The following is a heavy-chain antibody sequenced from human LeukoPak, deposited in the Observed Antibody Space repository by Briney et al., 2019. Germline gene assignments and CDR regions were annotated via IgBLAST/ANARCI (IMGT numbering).Heavy chain of an antibody. CDR3: AKDFRIGYSAHFDY. Sequence: GGSLRLSCAGSGFTATTNYMSWVRQAPGKGLEWVSVIYSSGSTSYADSVKGRFTISRDSSKNTVYLQMDSLRGEDTAVYYCAKDFRIGYSAHFDYWGQGALVTVSS. J-gene: IGHJ4*02. D-gene: IGHD2-21*01. V-gene: IGHV3-53*01. CDR1: GFTATTNY. CDR2: IYSSGST.